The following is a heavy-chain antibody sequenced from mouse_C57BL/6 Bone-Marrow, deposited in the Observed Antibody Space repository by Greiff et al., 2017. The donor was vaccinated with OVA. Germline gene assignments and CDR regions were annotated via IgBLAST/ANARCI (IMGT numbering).Heavy chain of an antibody. CDR3: ARRVLSWFAY. CDR2: IYPRRGNT. J-gene: IGHJ3*01. D-gene: IGHD1-1*02. V-gene: IGHV1-81*01. CDR1: GYTFTSYG. Sequence: QVQLKQSGAELARPGASVKLSCKASGYTFTSYGISWVKQRTGQGLEWIGEIYPRRGNTYYNEKFKGKATLTADKSSSTAYMELRSLTSEDSAVYFCARRVLSWFAYWGQGTLVTVSA.